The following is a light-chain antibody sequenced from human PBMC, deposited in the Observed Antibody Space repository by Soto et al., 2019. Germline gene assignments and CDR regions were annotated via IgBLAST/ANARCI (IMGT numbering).Light chain of an antibody. V-gene: IGKV1-9*01. CDR1: QGISSY. J-gene: IGKJ1*01. CDR2: AAS. Sequence: DIQLTQSPSFLSASVGDRVTITCRASQGISSYLAWYQQKPGKAPKLLIYAASTLQSGVPSRFSGSGSGTEFTLTISSLQPEDFATYYCIQDFISPLTVGQGTKVDIK. CDR3: IQDFISPLT.